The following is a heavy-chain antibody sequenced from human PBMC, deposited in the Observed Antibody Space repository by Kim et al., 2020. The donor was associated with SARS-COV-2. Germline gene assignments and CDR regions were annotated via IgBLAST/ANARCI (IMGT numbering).Heavy chain of an antibody. CDR2: ISGDGGST. Sequence: GGSLRLSCAASGFTFDAYAMHWVRQAPGKGLEWVSLISGDGGSTYYADSVKGRFTISRDNSKNSLYLQMNSLRTEDTAVYYCAKDPSPYYDDSSGYYTSAGVYWGQGTMVTVSS. CDR1: GFTFDAYA. D-gene: IGHD3-22*01. J-gene: IGHJ4*02. CDR3: AKDPSPYYDDSSGYYTSAGVY. V-gene: IGHV3-43*02.